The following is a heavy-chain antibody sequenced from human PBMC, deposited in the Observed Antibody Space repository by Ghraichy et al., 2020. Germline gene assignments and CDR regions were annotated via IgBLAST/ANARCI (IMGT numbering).Heavy chain of an antibody. CDR1: GGSISSYY. CDR2: IYYSGST. J-gene: IGHJ3*02. CDR3: ERKGIVGAMGAFDI. Sequence: SETLSLTCTVSGGSISSYYWSWIRQPPGKGLEWIGYIYYSGSTNYNPSLKSRVTISLDMSKNQFSLKLSSVTAADTAVYYCERKGIVGAMGAFDIWGQGTMVTVSS. V-gene: IGHV4-59*01. D-gene: IGHD1-26*01.